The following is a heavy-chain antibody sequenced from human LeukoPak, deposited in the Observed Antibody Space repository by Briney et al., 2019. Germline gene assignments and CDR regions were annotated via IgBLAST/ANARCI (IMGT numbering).Heavy chain of an antibody. D-gene: IGHD6-13*01. CDR1: GFTVSSNY. CDR2: IYSGGST. CDR3: ARADFSSSWSLGY. J-gene: IGHJ4*02. Sequence: GGSLRLSCAAPGFTVSSNYMSWVRQAPGKGLEWVSVIYSGGSTYYADSVTGRFTISRDNSKNTLYLQMNSLRAEDTAVYYCARADFSSSWSLGYWGQGTLVTVSS. V-gene: IGHV3-53*01.